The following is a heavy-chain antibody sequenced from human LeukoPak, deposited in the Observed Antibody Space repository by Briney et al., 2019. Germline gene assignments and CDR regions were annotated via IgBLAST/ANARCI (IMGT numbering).Heavy chain of an antibody. CDR3: ARSIYDILTGYSDWFDP. Sequence: GGSLRLSCAASGFTFSDYYMSWIRQAPGKGLEWVSYISSSSSYTNYADSVKGRFTISRDNAKNSLYLQMNSLRAEDTAVYYCARSIYDILTGYSDWFDPWGQGTLVTVSS. CDR2: ISSSSSYT. CDR1: GFTFSDYY. J-gene: IGHJ5*02. V-gene: IGHV3-11*06. D-gene: IGHD3-9*01.